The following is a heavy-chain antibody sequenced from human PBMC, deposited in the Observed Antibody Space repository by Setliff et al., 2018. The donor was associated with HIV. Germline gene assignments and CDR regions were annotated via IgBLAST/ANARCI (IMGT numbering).Heavy chain of an antibody. D-gene: IGHD2-15*01. V-gene: IGHV3-30*02. Sequence: GGSLRLSCAASGFTFSSYGMHWVRQAPGKGLEWVTFIRHDGINEDYRDSVKGRFSVSRDNSKNTGFLQMNSLRVEDTALYYCARGVPGICSGGTCYLEYWGQGALVTVSS. J-gene: IGHJ4*02. CDR1: GFTFSSYG. CDR2: IRHDGINE. CDR3: ARGVPGICSGGTCYLEY.